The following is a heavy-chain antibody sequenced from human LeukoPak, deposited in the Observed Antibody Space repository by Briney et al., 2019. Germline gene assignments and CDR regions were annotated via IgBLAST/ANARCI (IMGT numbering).Heavy chain of an antibody. CDR3: ARAPLRYFDWLSYYFDY. D-gene: IGHD3-9*01. CDR1: GFTFSSYS. V-gene: IGHV3-21*01. CDR2: TSSSSSYI. J-gene: IGHJ4*02. Sequence: GGSLRLSCAASGFTFSSYSMNWVRQAPGKGLEWVSSTSSSSSYIYYADSVKGRFTISRDNAKNSLYLQMNSLRAEDTAVYYCARAPLRYFDWLSYYFDYWGQGTLVTVSS.